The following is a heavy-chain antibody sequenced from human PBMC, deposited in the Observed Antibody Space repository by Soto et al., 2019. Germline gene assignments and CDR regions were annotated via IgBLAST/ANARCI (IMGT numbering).Heavy chain of an antibody. CDR3: ARDRGGLWFGELWYVNSYYFDY. CDR2: ISAYNGNT. Sequence: QVQLVQSGAEVKKPGASVKVSCKASGYTFTSYGISWVRQAPGQGLEWMGWISAYNGNTNYAQKLQGRVTMTTDTSTSTAYMELRGLRSDDTAVYYAARDRGGLWFGELWYVNSYYFDYWGQGTLVTVSS. V-gene: IGHV1-18*01. D-gene: IGHD3-10*01. J-gene: IGHJ4*02. CDR1: GYTFTSYG.